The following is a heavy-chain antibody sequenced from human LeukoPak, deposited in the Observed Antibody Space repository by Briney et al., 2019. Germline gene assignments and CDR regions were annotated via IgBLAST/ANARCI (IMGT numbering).Heavy chain of an antibody. CDR3: AKDPEF. CDR2: ISESGDAT. CDR1: GFTFSSQA. V-gene: IGHV3-23*01. D-gene: IGHD3-10*01. J-gene: IGHJ4*02. Sequence: GGSLRLSCAVSGFTFSSQAMSWVRQAPGKGLEWLSGISESGDATFNIDSVKGRFTISRDNSKNTLYLQMDSLRAEDTAVYYCAKDPEFWGQEILVTVSS.